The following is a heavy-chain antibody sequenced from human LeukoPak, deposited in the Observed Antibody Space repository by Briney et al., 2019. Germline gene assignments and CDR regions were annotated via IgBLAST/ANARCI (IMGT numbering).Heavy chain of an antibody. D-gene: IGHD3-9*01. V-gene: IGHV4-61*01. CDR3: ARGRGLRYFDWLDY. CDR2: IYYSGST. CDR1: GGSVSSGSYY. J-gene: IGHJ4*02. Sequence: SETLSPTCTVSGGSVSSGSYYWSWIRQPPGKGLEWIGYIYYSGSTNYNPSLKSRVTISVDTSKNQFSLKLSSVTAADTAVYYCARGRGLRYFDWLDYWGQGTLVTVSS.